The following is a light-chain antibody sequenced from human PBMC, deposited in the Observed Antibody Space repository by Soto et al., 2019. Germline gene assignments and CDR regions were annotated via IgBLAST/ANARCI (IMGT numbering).Light chain of an antibody. Sequence: QSARTQPASVSGSPGQSIAISCTGSSSDVGDSKHVSWYQQHPGKAPKLIIYDFSNRPSGVSNRFSGSKSGNMASLTISGLQAEDEADYYCSSYTSIFYVFGTGTKVTVL. V-gene: IGLV2-14*01. CDR3: SSYTSIFYV. J-gene: IGLJ1*01. CDR1: SSDVGDSKH. CDR2: DFS.